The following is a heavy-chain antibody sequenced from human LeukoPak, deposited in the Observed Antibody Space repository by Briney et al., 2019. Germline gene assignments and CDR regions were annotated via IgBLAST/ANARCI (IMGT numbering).Heavy chain of an antibody. CDR1: GGSISSGGYY. D-gene: IGHD3-10*01. CDR3: ARVRVLYAFDI. Sequence: SETLSLTCTVSGGSISSGGYYWSWIRQHPGKGLEWIGYIYYSGSTYYNPSLKSRVTISVDTSKNQFSLKLSSVTAADTAVYYCARVRVLYAFDIWGQGTMVTVSS. V-gene: IGHV4-31*03. J-gene: IGHJ3*02. CDR2: IYYSGST.